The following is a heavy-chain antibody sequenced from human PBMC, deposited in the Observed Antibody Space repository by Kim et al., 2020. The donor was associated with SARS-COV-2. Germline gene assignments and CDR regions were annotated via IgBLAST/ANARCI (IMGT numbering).Heavy chain of an antibody. J-gene: IGHJ3*02. CDR2: IYPGDSDT. Sequence: GESLKIPCKASGFSFTTYWIGWVRQMPGKGLQWMGIIYPGDSDTKYSPSFKGQVTISADKSISTAYLQWSSLKASDTAMYYCARPYSSTWLDAFDIWGQGTMVTVSS. D-gene: IGHD6-13*01. CDR3: ARPYSSTWLDAFDI. V-gene: IGHV5-51*01. CDR1: GFSFTTYW.